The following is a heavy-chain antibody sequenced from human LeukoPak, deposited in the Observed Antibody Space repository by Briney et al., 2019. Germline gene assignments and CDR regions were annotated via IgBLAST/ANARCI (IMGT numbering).Heavy chain of an antibody. CDR2: IYYSGST. CDR3: ADLSWFDP. CDR1: GGSISSSSYY. J-gene: IGHJ5*02. Sequence: PSETLSLTCTVSGGSISSSSYYWGWIRQPPGKGLEWIGSIYYSGSTYYNPSFKSRVTISVDTSKNQFSLKLSSVTAAGTAVYYCADLSWFDPWGQGTLVTVSS. V-gene: IGHV4-39*01.